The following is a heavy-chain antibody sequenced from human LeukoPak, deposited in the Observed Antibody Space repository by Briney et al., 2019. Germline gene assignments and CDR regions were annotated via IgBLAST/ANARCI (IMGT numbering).Heavy chain of an antibody. D-gene: IGHD2-15*01. J-gene: IGHJ4*02. Sequence: ASVKVSCKASGYTFTSYAMNWVRQAPGQGLEWMGWINTNTGNPTYAQGFTGRFVFSLDTSVSTAYLQISSLKAEDTAVYYCARVDCSGGSCYLYYFDYWGQGTLVTVSS. CDR1: GYTFTSYA. CDR3: ARVDCSGGSCYLYYFDY. CDR2: INTNTGNP. V-gene: IGHV7-4-1*02.